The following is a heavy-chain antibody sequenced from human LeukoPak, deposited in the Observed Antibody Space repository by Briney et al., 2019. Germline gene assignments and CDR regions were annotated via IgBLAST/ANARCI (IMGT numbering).Heavy chain of an antibody. D-gene: IGHD5-18*01. Sequence: GGSLRLSCAASGFTFSSYAMSWVRQAPGKGLEWVSAISGSGGSTYYADSVKGRFTISRDNSKNTLFLQMGSLRAEDMAVYYCARGGGRNTTMVWAFDYWGQGTLVTVSS. V-gene: IGHV3-23*01. J-gene: IGHJ4*02. CDR1: GFTFSSYA. CDR3: ARGGGRNTTMVWAFDY. CDR2: ISGSGGST.